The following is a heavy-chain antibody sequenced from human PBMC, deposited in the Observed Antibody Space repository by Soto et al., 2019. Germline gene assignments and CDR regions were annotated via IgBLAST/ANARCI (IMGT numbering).Heavy chain of an antibody. J-gene: IGHJ5*02. CDR3: ARVPLAGGGSGTGIVAP. CDR1: GGSISSGGYY. V-gene: IGHV4-31*03. D-gene: IGHD3-10*01. Sequence: QVQLQESGPGLVKPSQTLSLTCTVSGGSISSGGYYWSWIRQHPGKGLEWIGYIYYSGSTYYNPSLMRRVTISVDTSKNQFALKLSSVTAADTAGYYCARVPLAGGGSGTGIVAPWGQGTLVTVSS. CDR2: IYYSGST.